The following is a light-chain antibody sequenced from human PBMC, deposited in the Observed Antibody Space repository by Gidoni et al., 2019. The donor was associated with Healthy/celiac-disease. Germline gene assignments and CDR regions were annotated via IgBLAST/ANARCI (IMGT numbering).Light chain of an antibody. CDR2: WAS. CDR3: QQYYSTPFT. J-gene: IGKJ3*01. Sequence: DIVMTQSPDYLAASLGERATINCKSSQSFLYSSNNKNYLAWYQQKPGQPPKLLIYWASTRESGVPDRFSGSGSGTDFTLTISSLQAEDVAVYYCQQYYSTPFTFGPGTKVDIK. CDR1: QSFLYSSNNKNY. V-gene: IGKV4-1*01.